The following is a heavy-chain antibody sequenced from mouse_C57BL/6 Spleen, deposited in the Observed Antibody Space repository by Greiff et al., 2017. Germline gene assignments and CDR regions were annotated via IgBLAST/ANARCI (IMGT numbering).Heavy chain of an antibody. D-gene: IGHD1-1*01. V-gene: IGHV1-26*01. Sequence: EVQLQQSGPELVKPGASVKISCKASGYTFTDYYMNWVKQRHGKSLEWIGDINPNNGGTSYNQKFKGKAKLTVDKSSSTAYMDLRSLTSEDSAVYYCASADSSYEYFDVWGTGTMVTVSS. CDR3: ASADSSYEYFDV. CDR1: GYTFTDYY. J-gene: IGHJ1*03. CDR2: INPNNGGT.